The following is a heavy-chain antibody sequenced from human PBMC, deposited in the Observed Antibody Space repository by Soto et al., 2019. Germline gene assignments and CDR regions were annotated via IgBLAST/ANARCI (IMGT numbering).Heavy chain of an antibody. Sequence: EVQLLESGGGLARPGGSLGPSGVASGFILSDYAMPWIRQPPGKGLEWVATISASGGNIEYTDSLKGRFTISRDNSKKTVYLQINGLTADDTAVHYCAKVAGGLGYFDLWGRGTLVTVSS. CDR2: ISASGGNI. CDR1: GFILSDYA. D-gene: IGHD3-16*01. J-gene: IGHJ2*01. CDR3: AKVAGGLGYFDL. V-gene: IGHV3-23*01.